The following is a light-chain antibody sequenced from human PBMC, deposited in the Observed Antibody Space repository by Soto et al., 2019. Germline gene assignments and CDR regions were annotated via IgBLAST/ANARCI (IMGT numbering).Light chain of an antibody. CDR3: QQFGSSPLT. Sequence: EIVLTQSPGTLSLSPGERATLSCRASQSVRSSYLAWYQQKPGQAPRLLIYGASSRATGIPDRFSGSGSGTDFTLTINRLEPEDFAVYYCQQFGSSPLTFGGGTKVDIK. J-gene: IGKJ4*01. CDR2: GAS. CDR1: QSVRSSY. V-gene: IGKV3-20*01.